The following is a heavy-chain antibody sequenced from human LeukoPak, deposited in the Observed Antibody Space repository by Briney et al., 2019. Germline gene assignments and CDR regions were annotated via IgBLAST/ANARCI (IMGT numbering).Heavy chain of an antibody. CDR1: GFTFDDYA. Sequence: GRSLRLSCAASGFTFDDYAMHWVRRAPGKGLEWVSSISWNSGNIGYADSVKGRFTISRHNVKKSLYLQMDSLRLEDTAFYYCTKGGQPTTRQPFDYWGQGMLVTVSS. J-gene: IGHJ4*02. CDR3: TKGGQPTTRQPFDY. V-gene: IGHV3-9*01. CDR2: ISWNSGNI. D-gene: IGHD1-1*01.